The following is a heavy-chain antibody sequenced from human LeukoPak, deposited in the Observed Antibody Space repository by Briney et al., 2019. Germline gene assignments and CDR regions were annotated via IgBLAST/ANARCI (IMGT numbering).Heavy chain of an antibody. J-gene: IGHJ4*02. Sequence: GASVQVSCKASGGTFSSYAISWVRQAPGQGLEWMGGIIPIFGTANYAQKFQGRVTITADESTSTAYMELSSLRSEDTAVYYCAREGLYGDPDYWGQGTLVTVSS. CDR3: AREGLYGDPDY. CDR2: IIPIFGTA. V-gene: IGHV1-69*01. CDR1: GGTFSSYA. D-gene: IGHD4-17*01.